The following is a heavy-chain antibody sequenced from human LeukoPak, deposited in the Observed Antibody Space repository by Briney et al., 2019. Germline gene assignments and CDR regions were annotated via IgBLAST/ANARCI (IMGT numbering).Heavy chain of an antibody. Sequence: GSLRLSCAASGFTFSSYGMSWVRQAPGKGLEWVSGISGRGGSTYYADSVKGRFTISRDNSKNTLYLQMNSLRAEDTAVYYCAKPTGVNTVTAPFEYWGQGTLGTVSS. V-gene: IGHV3-23*01. CDR2: ISGRGGST. CDR3: AKPTGVNTVTAPFEY. CDR1: GFTFSSYG. D-gene: IGHD4-17*01. J-gene: IGHJ4*02.